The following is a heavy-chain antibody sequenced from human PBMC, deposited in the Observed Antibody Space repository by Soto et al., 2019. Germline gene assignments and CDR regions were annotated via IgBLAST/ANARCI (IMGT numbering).Heavy chain of an antibody. CDR3: ARHRSDFWFDP. CDR2: IYYSGST. V-gene: IGHV4-39*01. D-gene: IGHD2-15*01. J-gene: IGHJ5*02. Sequence: QLQLQESGPGLVKPSETLSLTCTVSGGSISSSSYFWGWIRQPPGKGLEWIGSIYYSGSTYYNPSXKXXVTVSVDTSKNQFSLKLTSVTAADTAVYYCARHRSDFWFDPWGQGTLVTVSS. CDR1: GGSISSSSYF.